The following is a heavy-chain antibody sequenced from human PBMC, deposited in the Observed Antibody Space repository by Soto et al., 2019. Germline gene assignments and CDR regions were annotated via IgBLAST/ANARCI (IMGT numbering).Heavy chain of an antibody. CDR2: IDWDDDK. V-gene: IGHV2-70*01. Sequence: SGPTLVNPTQTLTLTCTFSGFSLSTSGMCVSWIRQPPGKALEWLALIDWDDDKYYSTSLKTRLTISKDTSKNQVVLTMTNMDTVDTATYYCARIQRNYDILTGYTMVGMDVWGQGTTVTV. D-gene: IGHD3-9*01. J-gene: IGHJ6*02. CDR1: GFSLSTSGMC. CDR3: ARIQRNYDILTGYTMVGMDV.